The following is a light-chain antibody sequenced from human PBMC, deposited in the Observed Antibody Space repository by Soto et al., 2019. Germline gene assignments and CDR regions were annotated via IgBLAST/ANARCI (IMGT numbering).Light chain of an antibody. V-gene: IGLV1-47*01. J-gene: IGLJ1*01. Sequence: SVLSQPRSACGTPGQGVTISCSGSTSNIGSNYVYWYQQLPGTAPKLLIYRNNQRPSGVPDRFSGSKSGTSASLAISGLRSDDEADYFCATWDDSLNGFYVFGTGTKVTVL. CDR1: TSNIGSNY. CDR3: ATWDDSLNGFYV. CDR2: RNN.